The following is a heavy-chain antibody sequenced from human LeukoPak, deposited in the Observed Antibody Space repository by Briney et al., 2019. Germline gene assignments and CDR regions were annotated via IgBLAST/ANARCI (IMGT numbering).Heavy chain of an antibody. CDR3: ARDRPRGSGDAFDI. J-gene: IGHJ3*02. CDR2: ISSSSSYI. Sequence: GGSLRLSCAASGFTFSTYSMNWVRQAPGKGLEWVSSISSSSSYIYYADSVKGRFTISRDNVKNSLYLQMNSLRAEDTAVYYCARDRPRGSGDAFDIWGQGTMVTVSS. D-gene: IGHD1-26*01. V-gene: IGHV3-21*01. CDR1: GFTFSTYS.